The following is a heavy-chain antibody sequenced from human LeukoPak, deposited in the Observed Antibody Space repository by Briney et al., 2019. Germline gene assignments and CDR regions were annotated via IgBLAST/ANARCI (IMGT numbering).Heavy chain of an antibody. J-gene: IGHJ6*03. CDR1: GYTFTSYY. CDR2: INPSGGST. V-gene: IGHV1-46*01. CDR3: ARGGLIAAAGYYYYYMDV. D-gene: IGHD6-13*01. Sequence: ASVKVSCKASGYTFTSYYMHWVRQAPGQGLEWMGIINPSGGSTSYAQKFQGRVTMTRDTSTSTVYMELSSLRSEDTAVYYCARGGLIAAAGYYYYYMDVWGKGTTVTVSS.